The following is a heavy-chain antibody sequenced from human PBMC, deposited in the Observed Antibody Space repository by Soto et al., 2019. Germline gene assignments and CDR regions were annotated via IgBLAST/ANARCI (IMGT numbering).Heavy chain of an antibody. CDR2: ISYDGSNK. Sequence: GGSLRLSCAAAGFSFSSYGMHWVRQAPGKGLEWVAVISYDGSNKDYADSVKGRFTISRDNSKNTLYLQMNSLRLEDTAVYYCAKDHCSSTSCYWYNWLESWGQGTLVKVS. CDR1: GFSFSSYG. CDR3: AKDHCSSTSCYWYNWLES. J-gene: IGHJ5*01. D-gene: IGHD2-2*01. V-gene: IGHV3-30*18.